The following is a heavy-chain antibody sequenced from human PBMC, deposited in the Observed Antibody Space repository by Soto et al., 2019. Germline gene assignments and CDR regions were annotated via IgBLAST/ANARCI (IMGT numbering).Heavy chain of an antibody. CDR1: GFTFSSYA. J-gene: IGHJ4*02. V-gene: IGHV3-30-3*01. Sequence: QVQLVESGGGVVQPGRSLRLSCAASGFTFSSYAMHWVRQAPGKGLEWVAVISYDGSNKYYADSVKGRFTISRDNSKNTLYLQMNSLRAEDTALYCCARDAADYSASWYDLDSWGQGTLVTVSS. CDR2: ISYDGSNK. CDR3: ARDAADYSASWYDLDS. D-gene: IGHD6-13*01.